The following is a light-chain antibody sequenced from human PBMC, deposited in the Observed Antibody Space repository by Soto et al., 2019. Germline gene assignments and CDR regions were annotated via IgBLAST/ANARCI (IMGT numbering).Light chain of an antibody. Sequence: DIQMTQSPSTLSASIGDRVTITCRASQSIRTSLAWYQQKPGKAPKLLIYLASNLESGVPARFSGSGSATEFTLSISSLQPDDFATYYCQQYDSYSRTFGQGTKVDIK. CDR3: QQYDSYSRT. CDR2: LAS. J-gene: IGKJ1*01. CDR1: QSIRTS. V-gene: IGKV1-5*03.